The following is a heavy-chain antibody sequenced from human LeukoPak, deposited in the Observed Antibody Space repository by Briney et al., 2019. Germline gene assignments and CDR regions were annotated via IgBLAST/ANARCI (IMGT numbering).Heavy chain of an antibody. D-gene: IGHD2-15*01. V-gene: IGHV1-18*01. CDR2: ISAYNGYT. Sequence: GASVKVSCKASGYTFTNYGFSWVRQAPGQGLEWMGWISAYNGYTDYAQKFQFRVTMTTDTSTSTAYMELRSLRSDDTAVYFCSRSYYSSSWYYFDHWGQGTLVTVSS. J-gene: IGHJ4*02. CDR1: GYTFTNYG. CDR3: SRSYYSSSWYYFDH.